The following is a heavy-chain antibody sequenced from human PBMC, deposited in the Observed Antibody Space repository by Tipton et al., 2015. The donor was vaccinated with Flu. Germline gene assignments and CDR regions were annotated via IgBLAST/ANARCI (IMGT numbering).Heavy chain of an antibody. D-gene: IGHD3-22*01. CDR2: TIPIFGTA. CDR3: ARANYDSGGYPYYYYYGMDV. J-gene: IGHJ6*02. CDR1: GGTFSSYA. Sequence: QLVQSGAEVKKPGSSVKVSCKASGGTFSSYAISWVRQAPGQGLEWMGGTIPIFGTANYAQKFQGRVTITADESTSTAYMELSSLGSEDTAVYYCARANYDSGGYPYYYYYGMDVWGQGTTVTVSS. V-gene: IGHV1-69*01.